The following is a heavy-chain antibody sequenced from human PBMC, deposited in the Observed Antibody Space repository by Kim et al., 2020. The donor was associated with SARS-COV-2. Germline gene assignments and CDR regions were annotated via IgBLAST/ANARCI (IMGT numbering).Heavy chain of an antibody. CDR3: ARATPVGYFDY. D-gene: IGHD1-26*01. J-gene: IGHJ4*02. Sequence: TNYAQKLQGRVTMTTDTSTSTAYMELRSLRSDDTAVYYCARATPVGYFDYWGQGTLVTVSS. V-gene: IGHV1-18*01. CDR2: T.